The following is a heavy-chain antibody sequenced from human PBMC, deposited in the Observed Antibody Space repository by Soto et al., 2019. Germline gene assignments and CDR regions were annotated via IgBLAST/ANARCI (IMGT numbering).Heavy chain of an antibody. J-gene: IGHJ6*02. D-gene: IGHD3-10*01. CDR1: GGSISSYY. Sequence: NPSETLSLTCTVSGGSISSYYWSWIRQPPGKGLEWIGYIYYSGSTNYNPSLKSRVTISVDTSKNQFSLKLSSVTAADTAVYYCAREANYYGSGSHLGMDVWGQGTTVTVSS. CDR3: AREANYYGSGSHLGMDV. V-gene: IGHV4-59*01. CDR2: IYYSGST.